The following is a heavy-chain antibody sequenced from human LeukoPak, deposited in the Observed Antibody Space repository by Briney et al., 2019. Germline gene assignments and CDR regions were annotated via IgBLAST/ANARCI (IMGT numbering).Heavy chain of an antibody. CDR3: ARHSFDGSAYSFVF. CDR1: GVSISSGANY. CDR2: IYHIGST. D-gene: IGHD3-22*01. Sequence: SETLSLTCTVSGVSISSGANYWSWIRQHPGKGLEYIGYIYHIGSTYYNPSLKSRVTISVDTSKNQFSLKLTSATAADTAVYYCARHSFDGSAYSFVFWGQGTLVTVSS. V-gene: IGHV4-31*03. J-gene: IGHJ4*02.